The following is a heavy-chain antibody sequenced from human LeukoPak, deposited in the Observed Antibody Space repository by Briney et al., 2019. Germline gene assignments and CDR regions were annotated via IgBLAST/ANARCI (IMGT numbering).Heavy chain of an antibody. J-gene: IGHJ5*02. Sequence: GGSLRLSCAASGFTFSSYSMTWVRQAPGKGLEWVSSISSSSSYIYYADSVKGRFTISRDNAKNSLYLQMNSLRAEDTAVYYCANVFWSGYYGSFDPWGKGTLVTVSS. D-gene: IGHD3-3*01. CDR3: ANVFWSGYYGSFDP. CDR2: ISSSSSYI. CDR1: GFTFSSYS. V-gene: IGHV3-21*01.